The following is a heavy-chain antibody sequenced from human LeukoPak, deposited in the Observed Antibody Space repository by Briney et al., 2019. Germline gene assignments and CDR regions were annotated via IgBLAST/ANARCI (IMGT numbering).Heavy chain of an antibody. CDR3: AGRFDI. V-gene: IGHV3-48*01. J-gene: IGHJ3*02. CDR1: GFTFTTYN. Sequence: PGGSLRLSCAASGFTFTTYNMNWVRQAPGKGLEWVSYISSRSDTIYYADSVKGRFTISRDNAKNSLYLQMNSLRAEDTAVYYCAGRFDIWGQGTMVTVSS. CDR2: ISSRSDTI.